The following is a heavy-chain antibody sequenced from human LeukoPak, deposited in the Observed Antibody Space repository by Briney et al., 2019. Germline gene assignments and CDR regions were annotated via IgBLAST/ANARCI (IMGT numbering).Heavy chain of an antibody. CDR1: EFTVSSYY. CDR3: ARGGVNYWNPRY. Sequence: GGSLRLSCAASEFTVSSYYMSWVRQAPGKGLEWGSLLYTDGTTYYGDSVQGRCTISRDDFKNTIYLQMNSLRAEDTAIYYCARGGVNYWNPRYWGQGTLVTVSS. D-gene: IGHD1-1*01. J-gene: IGHJ4*02. V-gene: IGHV3-53*01. CDR2: LYTDGTT.